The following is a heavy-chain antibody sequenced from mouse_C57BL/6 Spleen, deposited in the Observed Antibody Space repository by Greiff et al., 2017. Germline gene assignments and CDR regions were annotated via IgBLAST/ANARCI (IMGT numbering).Heavy chain of an antibody. D-gene: IGHD1-1*01. J-gene: IGHJ2*01. Sequence: EVKLMESGPGLVKPSQSLSLTCSVTGYSITSGYYWNWIRQFPGNKLEWMGYISYDGSNNYNPSLKNRISITRDTSKNQFCLKLNSVTTEDTATYYCARVGSSYYFDYWGQGTTLTVSS. CDR1: GYSITSGYY. CDR2: ISYDGSN. V-gene: IGHV3-6*01. CDR3: ARVGSSYYFDY.